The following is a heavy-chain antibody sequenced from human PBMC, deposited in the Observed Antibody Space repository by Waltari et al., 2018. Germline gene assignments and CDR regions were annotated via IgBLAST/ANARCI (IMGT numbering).Heavy chain of an antibody. V-gene: IGHV4-59*01. CDR3: ARFDSDYYDSSGSSSFDY. Sequence: GLEWIGYINYSGSTNYNPSLKSRVTISVDTSKNQFSLKRSSVTAADTAVYYCARFDSDYYDSSGSSSFDYWGQGTLVTVSS. CDR2: INYSGST. D-gene: IGHD3-22*01. J-gene: IGHJ4*02.